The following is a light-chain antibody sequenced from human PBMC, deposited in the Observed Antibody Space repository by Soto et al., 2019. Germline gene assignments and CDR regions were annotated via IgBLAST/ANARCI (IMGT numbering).Light chain of an antibody. CDR3: QQYNSYPTT. Sequence: DIHRTHSPSSLCASVGEMVAITGEASQDISTSLSWYQQKPGKAPKILIYDSSNLETGVPSRFSGSGSGTEFTLTISSLQPDDFATYYCQQYNSYPTTFGQGTRLEIK. J-gene: IGKJ5*01. V-gene: IGKV1-33*01. CDR2: DSS. CDR1: QDISTS.